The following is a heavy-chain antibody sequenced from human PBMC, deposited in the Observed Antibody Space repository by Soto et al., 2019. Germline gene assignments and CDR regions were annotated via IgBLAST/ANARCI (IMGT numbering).Heavy chain of an antibody. J-gene: IGHJ4*02. V-gene: IGHV3-74*01. CDR3: ARAFDSRVPTAY. Sequence: EVQLVESGGGLVQPGGSLRLSCAASGFTFSHYWMYWVRQAPGKGLVCVSRISSDGSYASYADSVKGRFTISRDSAKSTLYLQMTSLRAEDTGVYYCARAFDSRVPTAYWGQGTLVTVSS. CDR2: ISSDGSYA. CDR1: GFTFSHYW. D-gene: IGHD3-9*01.